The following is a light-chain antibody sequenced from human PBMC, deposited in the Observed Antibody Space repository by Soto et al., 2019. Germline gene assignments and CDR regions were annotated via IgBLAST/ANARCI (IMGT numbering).Light chain of an antibody. V-gene: IGKV1-33*01. J-gene: IGKJ3*01. CDR3: QHYDNLPFT. CDR2: DAS. Sequence: DIQMTQSPSSLSASVGDRVTITCQASQDISNYLNWYQQKPGKAPKLLIYDASNLETGGPSRFSGSGSGTDFTFTISSLQPEDVATYYCQHYDNLPFTFGPGTKVDIK. CDR1: QDISNY.